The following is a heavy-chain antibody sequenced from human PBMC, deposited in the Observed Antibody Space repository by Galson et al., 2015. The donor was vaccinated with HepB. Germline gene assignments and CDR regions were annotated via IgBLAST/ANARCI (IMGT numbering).Heavy chain of an antibody. D-gene: IGHD3-3*01. CDR1: GFSFRNYA. J-gene: IGHJ6*02. CDR2: ISQDGSDT. CDR3: TKERISIFGVTLVPDSGMDV. V-gene: IGHV3-30*18. Sequence: LRLSCAASGFSFRNYAMNWVRQPPGKGLEWVAIISQDGSDTYYEDSVKGRFAISRDNSNNTLYLQMNSLRTGDTAMYYCTKERISIFGVTLVPDSGMDVWGQGTTVTVSS.